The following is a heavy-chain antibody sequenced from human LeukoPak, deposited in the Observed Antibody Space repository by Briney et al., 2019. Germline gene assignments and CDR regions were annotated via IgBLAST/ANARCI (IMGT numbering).Heavy chain of an antibody. Sequence: GESLRISCKGSGYKFNAYWIAWVRQMPGKGLEWMGIIYPDDSDTRYSPSFQGQVTISADKSVSVAYLQWSSLKASDTAMYYCARPNITSYYDSRGYDAFDVWGQGTMVIVSS. CDR3: ARPNITSYYDSRGYDAFDV. D-gene: IGHD3-22*01. V-gene: IGHV5-51*01. CDR1: GYKFNAYW. J-gene: IGHJ3*01. CDR2: IYPDDSDT.